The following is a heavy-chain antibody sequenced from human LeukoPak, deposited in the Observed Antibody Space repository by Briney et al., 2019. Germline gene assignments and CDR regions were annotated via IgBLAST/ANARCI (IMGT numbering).Heavy chain of an antibody. V-gene: IGHV3-23*01. D-gene: IGHD2/OR15-2a*01. CDR2: ISDSGGST. J-gene: IGHJ3*02. CDR3: AYFTSYAFDI. Sequence: GGSLRLSCAASGLTFRYDAMSWVRQAPGKGLEWVSSISDSGGSTYYADSVKGRFTISRDNSKSTLYLQMNTLRAEDTAVYYCAYFTSYAFDIWGQGTMVTVSS. CDR1: GLTFRYDA.